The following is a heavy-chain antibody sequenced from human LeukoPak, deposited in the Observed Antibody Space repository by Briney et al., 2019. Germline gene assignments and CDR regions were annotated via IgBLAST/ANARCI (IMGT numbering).Heavy chain of an antibody. V-gene: IGHV3-21*01. J-gene: IGHJ6*02. CDR1: GFTFSSYS. D-gene: IGHD3-3*01. CDR2: ISSSSSYI. CDR3: ARVDTSYYDFWSAYYYYYGMDV. Sequence: GGSLRLSCAASGFTFSSYSMNWVRQAPGKGLEWVSSISSSSSYIYYADSVKGRFTISRDNAKNSPYLQMNSLRAEDTAVYYCARVDTSYYDFWSAYYYYYGMDVWGQGTTVTVSS.